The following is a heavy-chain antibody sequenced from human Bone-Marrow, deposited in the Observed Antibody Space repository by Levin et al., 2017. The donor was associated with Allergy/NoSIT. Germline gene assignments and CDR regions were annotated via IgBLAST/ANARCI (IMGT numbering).Heavy chain of an antibody. D-gene: IGHD2-2*01. CDR3: ARDQCRRATSGERWFEP. Sequence: GESLKISCAASGFTFSNSWMSWVRQAPGKGLEWVANIKEDGSEKYYVDSVTCRFTISRDNAKNSLYVQMNSLRAEDTAEYYCARDQCRRATSGERWFEPWRQGALVAVST. CDR1: GFTFSNSW. CDR2: IKEDGSEK. V-gene: IGHV3-7*01. J-gene: IGHJ5*02.